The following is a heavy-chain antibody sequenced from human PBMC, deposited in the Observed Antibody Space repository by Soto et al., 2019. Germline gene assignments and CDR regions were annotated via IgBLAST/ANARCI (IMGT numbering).Heavy chain of an antibody. CDR2: ISSSSSTI. D-gene: IGHD1-26*01. J-gene: IGHJ5*02. CDR1: GFTFSSYS. V-gene: IGHV3-48*01. Sequence: GGSLRLSCAASGFTFSSYSMNWVRQAPGKGLEWVSYISSSSSTIYYADSVKGRFTISRDNAKNSLYLQMNSLRAEDTAVYYCATVVVGATYNWFDPWGQGTLVTVSS. CDR3: ATVVVGATYNWFDP.